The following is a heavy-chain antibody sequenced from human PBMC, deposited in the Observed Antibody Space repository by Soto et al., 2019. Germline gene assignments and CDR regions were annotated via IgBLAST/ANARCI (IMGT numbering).Heavy chain of an antibody. D-gene: IGHD2-2*01. V-gene: IGHV1-46*03. Sequence: ASVQVSCKASGYTFTSYYMHWVRQAPGQGLEWIGIINPSGGSTSYAQKFQGRVTMTRDTSTSTVYMELSSLRSEDTAVYYCARAYCSSTSCPNWFDPWGQGTLVTVSS. CDR3: ARAYCSSTSCPNWFDP. CDR2: INPSGGST. J-gene: IGHJ5*02. CDR1: GYTFTSYY.